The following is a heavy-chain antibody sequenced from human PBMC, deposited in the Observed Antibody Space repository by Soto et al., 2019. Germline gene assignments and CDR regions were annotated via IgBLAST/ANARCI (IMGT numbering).Heavy chain of an antibody. J-gene: IGHJ3*02. CDR3: ARGVHYYDSSGPFDI. CDR1: GGSISSADYY. V-gene: IGHV4-30-4*01. CDR2: IYDSGST. D-gene: IGHD3-22*01. Sequence: SETLSLTCTVSGGSISSADYYWNWVRQPPGKGLEWIGYIYDSGSTYYNPSLKSRLTISGGTSKKQFSLELSSVTAADTAVYYCARGVHYYDSSGPFDIWGQGTMVTVS.